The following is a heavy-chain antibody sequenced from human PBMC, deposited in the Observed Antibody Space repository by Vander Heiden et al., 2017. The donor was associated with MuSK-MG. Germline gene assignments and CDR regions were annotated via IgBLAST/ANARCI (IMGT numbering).Heavy chain of an antibody. CDR2: INPSGGST. J-gene: IGHJ5*02. V-gene: IGHV1-46*01. Sequence: QVQLVQSGAEVKKPGASVKVSCKASGYTFTSYYMHWVRQAPGQGLEWMGIINPSGGSTSYAQKFQGRVTMTRDTSTSTVYMELSSLRSEDTAVYYCARDGVPAAIYGNWFDPWGQGTLVTVSS. CDR3: ARDGVPAAIYGNWFDP. CDR1: GYTFTSYY. D-gene: IGHD2-2*01.